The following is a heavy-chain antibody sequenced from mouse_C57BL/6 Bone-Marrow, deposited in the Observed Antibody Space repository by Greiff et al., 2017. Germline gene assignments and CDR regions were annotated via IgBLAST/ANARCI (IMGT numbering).Heavy chain of an antibody. V-gene: IGHV1-82*01. J-gene: IGHJ4*01. CDR1: GYAFSSSW. CDR2: IYPGDGDT. CDR3: AREGRYDYAMDY. Sequence: QVQLQQSGPELVKPGASVKISCKASGYAFSSSWMNWVKQRPGKGLEWIGRIYPGDGDTNYNGKFKGKATLTADKSSSTAYMPLSSLTSEDSAVYFCAREGRYDYAMDYWGQGTSVTVSS. D-gene: IGHD1-1*01.